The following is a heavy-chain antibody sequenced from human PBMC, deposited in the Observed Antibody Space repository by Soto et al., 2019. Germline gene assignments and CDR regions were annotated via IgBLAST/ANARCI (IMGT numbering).Heavy chain of an antibody. CDR1: GGSFSGYY. CDR2: INHSGST. V-gene: IGHV4-34*01. Sequence: SETLSLTCAVYGGSFSGYYWSWIRQPPGKGLEWIGEINHSGSTNYNPSLKSRVTISVDTSKNQFSLMLKSVTAADTATYFCARVDLALSENFDLWGRGTLVTVSS. CDR3: ARVDLALSENFDL. J-gene: IGHJ2*01.